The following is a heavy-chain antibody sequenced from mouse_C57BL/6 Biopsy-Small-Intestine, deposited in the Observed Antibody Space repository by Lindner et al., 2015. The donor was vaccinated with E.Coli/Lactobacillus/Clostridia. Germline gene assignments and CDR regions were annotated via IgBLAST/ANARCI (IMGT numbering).Heavy chain of an antibody. V-gene: IGHV10-3*01. CDR2: IRSKSSNYAT. J-gene: IGHJ1*03. CDR3: VRDRWDGGYWYFDV. CDR1: GFTFNTYA. D-gene: IGHD4-1*01. Sequence: VQLQESGGGLVQPKGSLKLPCAASGFTFNTYAVHWVRQAPGKGLEWVARIRSKSSNYATYYGDSVKDRFTISRDDSQSMLYLQMNNLKTEDTAMYYCVRDRWDGGYWYFDVWDTGTAVTVSS.